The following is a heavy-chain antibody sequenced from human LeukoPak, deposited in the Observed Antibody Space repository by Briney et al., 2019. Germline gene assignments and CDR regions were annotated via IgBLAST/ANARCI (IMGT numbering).Heavy chain of an antibody. CDR1: GFTFSSYS. CDR2: ISSSSSYI. J-gene: IGHJ4*02. Sequence: GGSLRLSCAASGFTFSSYSMNWVRQAPGRGLEWVSSISSSSSYIYYADSVKGRFTISRDNAKNSLYLQMNSLRAEDTAVYYCARDQVGAIAYWGQGTLVTVSS. CDR3: ARDQVGAIAY. V-gene: IGHV3-21*01. D-gene: IGHD1-26*01.